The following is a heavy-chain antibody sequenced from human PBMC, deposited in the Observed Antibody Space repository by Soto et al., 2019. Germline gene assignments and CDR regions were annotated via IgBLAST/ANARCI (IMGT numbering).Heavy chain of an antibody. V-gene: IGHV1-18*01. J-gene: IGHJ6*02. CDR1: AYTFNTYG. Sequence: QVQLVQSGPEVKKPGASVKVSCKASAYTFNTYGISWVRRAPGQGLEWMGWISGHNGQTNYAQKFRGRVTITTDTSTSTACMELRSLRSDDTAIYYCARDGRKQLWVEGRNAMDVWGQGTTVTVSS. D-gene: IGHD5-18*01. CDR3: ARDGRKQLWVEGRNAMDV. CDR2: ISGHNGQT.